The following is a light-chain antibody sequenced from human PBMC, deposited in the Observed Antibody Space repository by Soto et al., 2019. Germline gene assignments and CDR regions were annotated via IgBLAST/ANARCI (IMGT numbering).Light chain of an antibody. V-gene: IGKV4-1*01. CDR1: QSLLFISNNRNY. Sequence: DIGMTQSPDSLAVSLGERATINCKSSQSLLFISNNRNYLAWYQQKPGQPPKLLIYWASTRGSGVPDRFSGSGSGKDFTLTISSLQADDVAVYYCQQYYSSPQTFGQGTKVEI. CDR2: WAS. J-gene: IGKJ1*01. CDR3: QQYYSSPQT.